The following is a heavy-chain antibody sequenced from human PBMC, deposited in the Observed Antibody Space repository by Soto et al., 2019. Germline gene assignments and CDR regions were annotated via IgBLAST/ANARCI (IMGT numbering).Heavy chain of an antibody. D-gene: IGHD3-3*01. V-gene: IGHV1-69*06. J-gene: IGHJ6*02. CDR2: IIPIFGTA. CDR3: ARDLKPFGVVILRYGMDV. Sequence: SVKVSCKASGGTFSSYAISWVRQAPGQGLEWMGGIIPIFGTANYAQKFQGRVTITADKSTSTAYMELSSLRSEDTVVYYCARDLKPFGVVILRYGMDVWGQGTTVTVSS. CDR1: GGTFSSYA.